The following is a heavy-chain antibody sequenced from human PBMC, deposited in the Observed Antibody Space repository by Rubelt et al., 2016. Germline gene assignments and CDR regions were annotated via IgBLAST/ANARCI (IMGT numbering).Heavy chain of an antibody. J-gene: IGHJ4*02. CDR3: ARDVKVAGKIRVDY. Sequence: QVQLQESGPGLVKPSETLSLTCTVSGYSISSGYYWGWIRQPPGKGLEWIGSIYHSGSTNYNPSLKSRVTISVDKSKNQVSLKLSSVTAADTAVYYCARDVKVAGKIRVDYWGQGTLVTVSS. CDR1: GYSISSGYY. CDR2: IYHSGST. V-gene: IGHV4-38-2*02. D-gene: IGHD6-19*01.